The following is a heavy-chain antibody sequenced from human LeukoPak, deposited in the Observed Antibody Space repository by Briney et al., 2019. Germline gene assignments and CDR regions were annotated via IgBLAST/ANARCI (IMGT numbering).Heavy chain of an antibody. Sequence: GGSLRLSCAASRFTFSSYSMNWVRQAPGKGLEWVSYISSGSSTMYYADSVKGRFTISRDNAKNSLYLQMNSLRADDTAVHYCARASQQWLAGNYYYFMDVWGKGTTVTVSS. D-gene: IGHD6-19*01. V-gene: IGHV3-48*01. CDR2: ISSGSSTM. CDR1: RFTFSSYS. CDR3: ARASQQWLAGNYYYFMDV. J-gene: IGHJ6*03.